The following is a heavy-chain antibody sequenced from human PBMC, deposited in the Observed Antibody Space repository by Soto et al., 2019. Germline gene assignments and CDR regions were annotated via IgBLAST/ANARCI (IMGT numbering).Heavy chain of an antibody. CDR3: ARDFGGP. Sequence: EVQLVESGGGLVQPGGSLRLSCTASGFTFSSYWMNWVRQAPGKGLEWVGNIKEDGSEKFYVDSVKGRFTISRDNAKNSLYLDMNSLRVADTAIYFCARDFGGPWGQGTLVTVSS. CDR1: GFTFSSYW. D-gene: IGHD1-26*01. J-gene: IGHJ5*02. V-gene: IGHV3-7*05. CDR2: IKEDGSEK.